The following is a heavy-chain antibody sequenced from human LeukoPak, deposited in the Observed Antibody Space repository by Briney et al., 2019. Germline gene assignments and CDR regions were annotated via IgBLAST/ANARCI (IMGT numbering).Heavy chain of an antibody. CDR1: GYTLTSYA. J-gene: IGHJ4*02. CDR2: INAGNGNT. D-gene: IGHD2-2*02. Sequence: ASVKVSCKASGYTLTSYAMHWVRQAPGQRLEWMGWINAGNGNTKYSQKFQGRVTITRDTSASTAYMELSSLRSEDTAVYYCASATAIRYYFDYWGQGILVTVSS. V-gene: IGHV1-3*01. CDR3: ASATAIRYYFDY.